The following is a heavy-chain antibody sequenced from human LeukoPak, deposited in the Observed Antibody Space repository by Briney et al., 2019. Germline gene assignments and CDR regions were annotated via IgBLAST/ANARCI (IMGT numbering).Heavy chain of an antibody. V-gene: IGHV1-2*02. CDR1: GYTFTGYY. CDR2: INPNSGGT. CDR3: ARDLLPGSYRYRYYYYYMDV. D-gene: IGHD3-16*02. J-gene: IGHJ6*03. Sequence: GASVKVSCKASGYTFTGYYMHWVRQAPGQGLEWMGWINPNSGGTNYAQKFQGRVTMTRDTSISTAYMELSRPRSDDTAVYYCARDLLPGSYRYRYYYYYMDVWGKGTTVTVSS.